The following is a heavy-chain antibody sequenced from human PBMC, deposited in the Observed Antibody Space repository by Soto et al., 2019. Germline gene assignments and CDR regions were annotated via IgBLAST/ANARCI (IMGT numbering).Heavy chain of an antibody. CDR1: GFTFSSYA. D-gene: IGHD3-3*01. V-gene: IGHV3-23*01. CDR3: AKGALGYYDFWNNYYFDY. Sequence: GSLRLSCAASGFTFSSYAMSWVRQAPGKGLEWVSAISGSGGSTYYADSVKGRFTISGNNSKNTLYLQMNSLRAEDTAVYYCAKGALGYYDFWNNYYFDYWGQGTLVTVSS. CDR2: ISGSGGST. J-gene: IGHJ4*02.